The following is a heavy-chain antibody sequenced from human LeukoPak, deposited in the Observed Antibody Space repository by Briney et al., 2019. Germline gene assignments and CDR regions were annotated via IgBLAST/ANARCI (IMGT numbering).Heavy chain of an antibody. Sequence: ASVKVSCKVSGYTLTALALHWVRQAPGKGFEWIGGFDSEEYDTIYAQKFQGRVTMTEDTSTDTAYMELSSLRSEDTAVYYCATETGVVPAATGAFDIWGQGTIVTVSS. D-gene: IGHD2-2*01. CDR3: ATETGVVPAATGAFDI. CDR2: FDSEEYDT. CDR1: GYTLTALA. V-gene: IGHV1-24*01. J-gene: IGHJ3*02.